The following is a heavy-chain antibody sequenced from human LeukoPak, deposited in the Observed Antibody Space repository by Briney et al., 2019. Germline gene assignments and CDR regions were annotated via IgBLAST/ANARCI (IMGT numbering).Heavy chain of an antibody. V-gene: IGHV3-49*04. Sequence: GGSLRLSCTASGFTFGDYGMSWVRQAPGKGLEWVAFIRSKAYTGTTDYAASVKGRFTISRDDSKSIAYLQMNSLKTEDTAVYYCTRDLRGRMGSFVYYYMDVWGKGTTVTISS. CDR1: GFTFGDYG. D-gene: IGHD3-3*01. J-gene: IGHJ6*03. CDR2: IRSKAYTGTT. CDR3: TRDLRGRMGSFVYYYMDV.